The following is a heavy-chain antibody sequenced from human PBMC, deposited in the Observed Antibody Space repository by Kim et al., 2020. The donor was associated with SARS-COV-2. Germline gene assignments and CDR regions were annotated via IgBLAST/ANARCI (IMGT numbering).Heavy chain of an antibody. CDR3: ARALASRYFIDLVVPAAIPGFDP. D-gene: IGHD2-2*01. CDR2: IIPIFGTA. J-gene: IGHJ5*02. CDR1: GGTFSSYA. V-gene: IGHV1-69*13. Sequence: SVKVSCKASGGTFSSYAISWVRQAPGQGLEWMGGIIPIFGTANYAQKFQGRVTITADESTSTAYMELSSLRSEDTAVYYCARALASRYFIDLVVPAAIPGFDPWGQGTLVTVSS.